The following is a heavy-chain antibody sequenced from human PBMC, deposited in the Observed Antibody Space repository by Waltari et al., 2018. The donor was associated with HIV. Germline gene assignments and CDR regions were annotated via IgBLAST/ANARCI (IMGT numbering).Heavy chain of an antibody. D-gene: IGHD3-10*01. CDR1: GFTFSSYA. V-gene: IGHV3-23*04. CDR3: AKSEDDYYGSGSYRPPDAFDI. J-gene: IGHJ3*02. Sequence: EVQLVESGGGLVQPGGSLRLSCAASGFTFSSYAMSWVRQAPGKGLDWVSAISGSGGSTYYADSVKGRFTISRDNSKNTLYLQMNSLRAEDTAVYYCAKSEDDYYGSGSYRPPDAFDIWGQGTMVTVSS. CDR2: ISGSGGST.